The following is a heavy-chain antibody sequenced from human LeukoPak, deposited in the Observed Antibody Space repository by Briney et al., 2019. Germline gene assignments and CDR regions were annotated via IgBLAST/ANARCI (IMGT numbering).Heavy chain of an antibody. D-gene: IGHD2-15*01. CDR3: ARVDGGSYYYYYYGMDV. CDR2: ISSSSRYI. V-gene: IGHV3-21*01. CDR1: GFIFSSYS. J-gene: IGHJ6*02. Sequence: PGGSLRLSCAASGFIFSSYSMNWVRQAPGKGLEWVTFISSSSRYIHYADSVKGRFTISRDNAKNSLYLQMNSLRAEDTAVYYCARVDGGSYYYYYYGMDVWGQGTTVTVSS.